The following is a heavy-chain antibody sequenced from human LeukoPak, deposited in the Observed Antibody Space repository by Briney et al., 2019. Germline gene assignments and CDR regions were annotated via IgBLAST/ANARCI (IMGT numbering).Heavy chain of an antibody. V-gene: IGHV4-39*01. CDR3: ARQRYCSSTSCSYGDWFDP. CDR2: IYYSGST. CDR1: GGSISSSSYY. J-gene: IGHJ5*02. D-gene: IGHD2-2*01. Sequence: SETLPLTCAVSGGSISSSSYYWGWIRQPPGKGLEWIGSIYYSGSTYYNPSLKSRVTISVDTSKNQFSLKLSSVTAADTAVYYCARQRYCSSTSCSYGDWFDPWGQGTLVTVSS.